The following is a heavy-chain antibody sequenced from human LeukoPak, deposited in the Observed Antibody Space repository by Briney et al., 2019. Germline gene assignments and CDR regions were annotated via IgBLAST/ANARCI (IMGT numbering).Heavy chain of an antibody. CDR1: GYTFTSYD. D-gene: IGHD6-19*01. V-gene: IGHV1-8*03. CDR2: MNPNSGNT. J-gene: IGHJ4*02. CDR3: ARGSAVAGTFVY. Sequence: APVKVSCKASGYTFTSYDINWVRQATGQGLEWMGWMNPNSGNTGYAQKFQGRVTITRNTSISTAYMELSSLRSEDTAVYYCARGSAVAGTFVYWGQGTLVTVSS.